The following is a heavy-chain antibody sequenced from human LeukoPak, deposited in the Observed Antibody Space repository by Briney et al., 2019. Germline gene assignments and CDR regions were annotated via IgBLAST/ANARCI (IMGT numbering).Heavy chain of an antibody. CDR3: AKARPPLRLGELSLDY. CDR1: GFTFSSYS. J-gene: IGHJ4*02. Sequence: GGSLRLSCAASGFTFSSYSMNWVRQAPGKGLEWVSSISSSSSYIYYADSVKGRSTISRDNAKNSLYLQMNSLRAEDTAVYYCAKARPPLRLGELSLDYWGQGTLVTVSS. D-gene: IGHD3-16*02. CDR2: ISSSSSYI. V-gene: IGHV3-21*01.